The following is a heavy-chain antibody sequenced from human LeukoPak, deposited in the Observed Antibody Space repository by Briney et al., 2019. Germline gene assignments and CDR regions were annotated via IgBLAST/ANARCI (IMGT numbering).Heavy chain of an antibody. D-gene: IGHD2-21*01. CDR1: GFTFSSYA. CDR3: AKFLPTHIVVANYYFDY. Sequence: GGSLRLSCAASGFTFSSYAMSWVRQAPGKGLEWVSAISDSGGSTYYADSVKGRFTISRDNSKNTLYLQMNSLRAEDTAVYYCAKFLPTHIVVANYYFDYWGQGTLVTVSS. CDR2: ISDSGGST. V-gene: IGHV3-23*01. J-gene: IGHJ4*02.